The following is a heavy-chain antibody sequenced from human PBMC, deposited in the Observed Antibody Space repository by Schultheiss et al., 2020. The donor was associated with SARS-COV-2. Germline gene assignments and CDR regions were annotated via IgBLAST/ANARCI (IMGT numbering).Heavy chain of an antibody. CDR1: GYSISSGYY. D-gene: IGHD2-2*01. CDR2: IYHSGST. J-gene: IGHJ6*02. CDR3: ATSYSTTYYYAMGV. V-gene: IGHV4-38-2*01. Sequence: SQTLSLTCAVSGYSISSGYYWGWIRQPPGKGLEWIGSIYHSGSTNYNPSLKSRVTISVDTSKNQFSLKLSSVTAADTAVYYCATSYSTTYYYAMGVWGQGTTVTVSS.